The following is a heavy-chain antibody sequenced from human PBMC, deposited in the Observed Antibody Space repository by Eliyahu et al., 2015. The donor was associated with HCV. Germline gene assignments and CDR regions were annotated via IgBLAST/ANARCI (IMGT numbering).Heavy chain of an antibody. CDR1: GGSISNYY. J-gene: IGHJ4*02. V-gene: IGHV4-59*08. CDR3: TRQPPNTASFDY. CDR2: IYYTGST. Sequence: QVQLQESGPGLLKPSETLSLTCTVSGGSISNYYXSWIRQPPGKGLXWIGYIYYTGSTKYNPSLQSRVTISVDTSNNQFSLKLTSVTAADTAVYYCTRQPPNTASFDYWAQGTLVTVSS. D-gene: IGHD5-18*01.